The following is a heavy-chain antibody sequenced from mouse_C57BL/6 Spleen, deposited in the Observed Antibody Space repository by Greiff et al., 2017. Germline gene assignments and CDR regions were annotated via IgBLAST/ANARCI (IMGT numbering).Heavy chain of an antibody. D-gene: IGHD3-2*02. V-gene: IGHV1-64*01. J-gene: IGHJ2*01. CDR3: ARRRTAQATFYFDY. CDR2: IHPNSGST. CDR1: GYTFTSYW. Sequence: VQLQQPGAELVKPGASVKLSCKASGYTFTSYWMHWVKQRPGQGLEWIGMIHPNSGSTNYNEKFKSKATLTVDKSSSTAYMQLSSLTSEDSAVYYCARRRTAQATFYFDYWGQGTTLTVSS.